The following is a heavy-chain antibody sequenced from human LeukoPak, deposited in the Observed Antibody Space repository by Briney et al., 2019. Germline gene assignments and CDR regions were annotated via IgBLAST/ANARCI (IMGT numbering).Heavy chain of an antibody. CDR2: IRASGGGT. V-gene: IGHV3-23*01. J-gene: IGHJ4*02. CDR3: ARDQTGIAARLPDY. Sequence: HPGGSLRLSCAASGFTFTNYAMNWVRQAPGKGLEWVSAIRASGGGTYYADSVKGRFTISRDNSKNTLYLQMISLRAEDTAVYFCARDQTGIAARLPDYWGQGTLVTVSS. D-gene: IGHD6-6*01. CDR1: GFTFTNYA.